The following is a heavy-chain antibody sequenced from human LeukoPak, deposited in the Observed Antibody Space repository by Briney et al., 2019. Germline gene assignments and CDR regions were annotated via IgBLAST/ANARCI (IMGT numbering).Heavy chain of an antibody. CDR3: ATEAQSGALDILTGYVY. CDR2: FDPEDGET. D-gene: IGHD3-9*01. Sequence: GASVKVSCKVSGYTLTELSMHWVRQAPGKGLEWMGGFDPEDGETIYAQKFQGRVTMTEDTSTDTAYMELSSLRSEDTAVYYCATEAQSGALDILTGYVYWGQGTLVTVSS. CDR1: GYTLTELS. J-gene: IGHJ4*02. V-gene: IGHV1-24*01.